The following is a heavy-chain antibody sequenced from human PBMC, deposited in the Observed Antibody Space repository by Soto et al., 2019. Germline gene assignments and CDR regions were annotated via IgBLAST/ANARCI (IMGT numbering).Heavy chain of an antibody. D-gene: IGHD2-15*01. CDR1: GFSFSNYG. CDR3: AKEKDMRVSQSLDN. V-gene: IGHV3-30*18. J-gene: IGHJ3*02. Sequence: QVQLVESGGGVVQPGRSLRLSCAASGFSFSNYGMHWVRQAPGKGLEWMTVISHDGHVQYYADFVKARFIISRDNSRNTLYLQMNSLRAEDTAVYYCAKEKDMRVSQSLDNWGQGTTVTVSS. CDR2: ISHDGHVQ.